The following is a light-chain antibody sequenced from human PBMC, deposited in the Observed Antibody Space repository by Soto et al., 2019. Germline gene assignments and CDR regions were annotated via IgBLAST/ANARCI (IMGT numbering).Light chain of an antibody. CDR2: DAS. J-gene: IGKJ1*01. CDR3: QHYNYWPPKT. CDR1: QSISSY. Sequence: EVVLTQSPDTLSLPPGERATLSCRASQSISSYLAWYQQKPGQAPRLLIYDASSRATGIPARFSGSGSGTDFTLTISSLQSEDFAVYYCQHYNYWPPKTFGQGTKVDI. V-gene: IGKV3-11*01.